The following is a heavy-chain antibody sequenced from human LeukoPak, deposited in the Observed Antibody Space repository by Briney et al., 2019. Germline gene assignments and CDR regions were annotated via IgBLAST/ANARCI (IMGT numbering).Heavy chain of an antibody. Sequence: SETLSLTCAVYGGSFSGYYWSWIRQSPGKGLEWIGEINHSGSTNYNPSLKSRVTISVDTSKNQFSLKLSSVTAADTAVYYCAREVEYYDILTGYRYYFDYWGQGTLVTVSS. CDR2: INHSGST. V-gene: IGHV4-34*01. D-gene: IGHD3-9*01. CDR3: AREVEYYDILTGYRYYFDY. CDR1: GGSFSGYY. J-gene: IGHJ4*02.